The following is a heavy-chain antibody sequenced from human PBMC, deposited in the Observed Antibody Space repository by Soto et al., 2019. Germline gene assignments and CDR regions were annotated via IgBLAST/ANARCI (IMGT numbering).Heavy chain of an antibody. CDR1: GYTFSTSG. CDR2: ISTYNGDT. CDR3: ARAGAAPYYYYGMDV. V-gene: IGHV1-18*01. J-gene: IGHJ6*02. D-gene: IGHD2-15*01. Sequence: QVQLVQSGAAVRKPGASVKVSCKASGYTFSTSGMSWLRQAPGQGLEWMGWISTYNGDTNDAPKFQDRVTMTSDTSTSTVYMERRSLRSDDTAVYYCARAGAAPYYYYGMDVWGQGTRVTVSS.